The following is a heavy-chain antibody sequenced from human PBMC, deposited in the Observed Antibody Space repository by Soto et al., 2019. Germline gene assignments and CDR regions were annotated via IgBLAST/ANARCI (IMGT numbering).Heavy chain of an antibody. CDR3: ARWVGGSMSDNSGKYDS. D-gene: IGHD3-22*01. CDR2: VSYDGSKK. V-gene: IGHV3-30*03. J-gene: IGHJ5*01. CDR1: GFTFSRNG. Sequence: QVQLVESGGGVVQPGTSLRLTCADSGFTFSRNGMHWVRKAPGRGLGWVELVSYDGSKKYYVDSVKGRFTISRDNSENTLYLQMNSLRAEDTAVYYCARWVGGSMSDNSGKYDSWGQGTLVTVSS.